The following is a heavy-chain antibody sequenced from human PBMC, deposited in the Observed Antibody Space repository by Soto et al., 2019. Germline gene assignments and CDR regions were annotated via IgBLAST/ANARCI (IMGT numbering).Heavy chain of an antibody. J-gene: IGHJ3*02. Sequence: EVQLVESGGGLVQPGGSLRLSCAASGFTFSSYSMNWVRQAPGKGLEWVSYISSSSSTIYYADSVKCRFTISRDNAKNSLYLQMNILRAEDTAVYYCARDSLNYYGSGSYYNEDAFDIWGQGTMVTVSS. CDR3: ARDSLNYYGSGSYYNEDAFDI. V-gene: IGHV3-48*01. CDR1: GFTFSSYS. CDR2: ISSSSSTI. D-gene: IGHD3-10*01.